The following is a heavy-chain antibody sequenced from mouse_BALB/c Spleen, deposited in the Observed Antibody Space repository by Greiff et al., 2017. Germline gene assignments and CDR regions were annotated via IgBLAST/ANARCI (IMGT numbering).Heavy chain of an antibody. CDR1: GFTFSSYT. CDR2: ISNGGGST. V-gene: IGHV5-12-2*01. CDR3: ARGGYDGAYAMDY. Sequence: EVQGVESGGGLVQPGGSLKLSCAASGFTFSSYTMSWVRQTPEKRLEWVAYISNGGGSTYYPDTVKGRFTISRDNAKNTLYLQMSSLKSEDTAMYYCARGGYDGAYAMDYWGQGTSVTVSS. D-gene: IGHD2-2*01. J-gene: IGHJ4*01.